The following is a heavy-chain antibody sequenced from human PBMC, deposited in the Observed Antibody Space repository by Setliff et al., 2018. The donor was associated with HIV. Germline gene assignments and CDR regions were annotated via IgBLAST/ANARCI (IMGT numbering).Heavy chain of an antibody. V-gene: IGHV4-39*01. J-gene: IGHJ5*01. CDR2: IHLSGST. D-gene: IGHD1-26*01. CDR1: GGSISSSTYY. Sequence: PSETLSLTCTVSGGSISSSTYYWGWIRQPPGKGLEWIGNIHLSGSTYYNPSLKSRVTVSVDPSKNQFSLKLSSVTAADTAVYYCARTTYSGSYFNDSWGQGTLVTVS. CDR3: ARTTYSGSYFNDS.